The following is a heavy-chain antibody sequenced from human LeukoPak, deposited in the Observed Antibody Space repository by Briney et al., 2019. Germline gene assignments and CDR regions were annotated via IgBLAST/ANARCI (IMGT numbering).Heavy chain of an antibody. D-gene: IGHD6-13*01. CDR3: ARDWGAAGLWDY. Sequence: GGSLRLSCATSGFTLRNYRMRCVREAPGKGVEGVANIKEDGSEKNYVDSVKRRFTISRDNAKNSLYLQMNSLRAEDTAIYYCARDWGAAGLWDYWGQGTLVTVSS. CDR1: GFTLRNYR. V-gene: IGHV3-7*05. CDR2: IKEDGSEK. J-gene: IGHJ4*02.